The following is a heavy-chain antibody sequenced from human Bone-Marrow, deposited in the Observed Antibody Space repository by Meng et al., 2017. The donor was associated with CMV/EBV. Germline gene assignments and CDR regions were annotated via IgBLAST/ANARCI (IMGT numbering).Heavy chain of an antibody. D-gene: IGHD3-10*01. V-gene: IGHV3-7*01. CDR2: IKQDGSEK. J-gene: IGHJ4*02. Sequence: GESLKISCTASGFTVRNNYMSWVRQAPGKGLEWVANIKQDGSEKYYVDSVKGRFTISRDNSKNTLYLQMNSLRAEDTAVYYCAKDGSVVSENYFDYWGQGTLVTVSS. CDR3: AKDGSVVSENYFDY. CDR1: GFTVRNNY.